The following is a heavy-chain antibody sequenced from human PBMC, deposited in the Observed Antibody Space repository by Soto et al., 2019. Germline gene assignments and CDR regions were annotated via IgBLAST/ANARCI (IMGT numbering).Heavy chain of an antibody. CDR3: AKRVGYDYVWKSYRPDY. D-gene: IGHD3-16*02. Sequence: EVQLLESGGDLVQPGESLRLSCVASGFTFISFAMSWVRQAPGKGLEWVSTLRGRGGDTYYADSVNGRVTIFRDKSKNTLDLQVDRMGGEYTSVYYCAKRVGYDYVWKSYRPDYWGQGTLVNASS. CDR1: GFTFISFA. V-gene: IGHV3-23*01. J-gene: IGHJ4*02. CDR2: LRGRGGDT.